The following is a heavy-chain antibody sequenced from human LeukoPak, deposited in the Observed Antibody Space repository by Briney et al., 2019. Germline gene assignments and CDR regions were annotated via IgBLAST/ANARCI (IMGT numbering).Heavy chain of an antibody. CDR1: GFTVSSNY. V-gene: IGHV3-53*01. CDR3: AGSGNYELFDY. J-gene: IGHJ4*02. Sequence: GGSLRLSCAASGFTVSSNYMSWVRLAPGKGLEWVSIIYSGGTTFYADSVKGRFTISRDNSKNTLYLQMNGLRAEDTAVYYCAGSGNYELFDYWGQGTLVTVSS. D-gene: IGHD1-26*01. CDR2: IYSGGTT.